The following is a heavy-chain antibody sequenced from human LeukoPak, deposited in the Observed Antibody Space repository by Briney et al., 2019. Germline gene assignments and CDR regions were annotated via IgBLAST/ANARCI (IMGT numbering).Heavy chain of an antibody. D-gene: IGHD2-2*01. J-gene: IGHJ4*02. Sequence: GGSLRLSCAASGFTFSSYDMHWVRQATGKGLEWVSAIGTAGDTYYPGSVKGRFTISRENAKNSLYLQMNSLRAEDTAVYYCARDGRDCSSSSCYLDYWGQGTLVTVSS. CDR2: IGTAGDT. CDR3: ARDGRDCSSSSCYLDY. V-gene: IGHV3-13*01. CDR1: GFTFSSYD.